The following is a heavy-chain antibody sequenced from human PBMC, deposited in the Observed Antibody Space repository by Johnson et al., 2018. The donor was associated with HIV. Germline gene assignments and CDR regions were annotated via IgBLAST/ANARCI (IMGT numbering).Heavy chain of an antibody. CDR2: IYSGDTT. J-gene: IGHJ3*02. V-gene: IGHV3-66*01. CDR3: ARWRYGRVTTVAAAAFDI. D-gene: IGHD4-23*01. CDR1: GFTVSTNY. Sequence: EQLVESGGGLVQPGGSLRLSCASGFTVSTNYMSWVRQAPGKGLEWVSVIYSGDTTYYADSVKGRFTISRDNSKNTLYLQMNGLRAEDTALYYCARWRYGRVTTVAAAAFDIWGQGTMVTVSS.